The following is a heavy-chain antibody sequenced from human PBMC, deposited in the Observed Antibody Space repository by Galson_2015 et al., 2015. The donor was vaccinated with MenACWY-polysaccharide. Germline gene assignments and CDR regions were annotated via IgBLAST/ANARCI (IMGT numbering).Heavy chain of an antibody. CDR2: ISGNGDNT. CDR1: GFTFNNFA. J-gene: IGHJ4*02. V-gene: IGHV3-23*01. D-gene: IGHD3-3*01. CDR3: ARAQLSEVLPPARFAPAPDY. Sequence: SLRLSCAASGFTFNNFAMSWVRQAPGKGLEWVSAISGNGDNTYYADSVRGRLTISRDTSRNTLYLQMRSLRADDTALYYCARAQLSEVLPPARFAPAPDYWGQGTLVTVSS.